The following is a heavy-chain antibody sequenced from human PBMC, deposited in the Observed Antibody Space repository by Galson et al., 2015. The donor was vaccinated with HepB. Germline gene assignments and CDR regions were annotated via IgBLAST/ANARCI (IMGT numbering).Heavy chain of an antibody. CDR2: ISSSSSYI. CDR3: ARDGERGYYYGMDV. CDR1: GFTFSSYS. D-gene: IGHD2-21*01. Sequence: SLRLSCAASGFTFSSYSMNWVRQAPGKGLEWVSSISSSSSYIYYADSVKGRFTISRDNAKNSLYLQMNSLRAEDTAVYYCARDGERGYYYGMDVWGQGTTVTVSS. V-gene: IGHV3-21*01. J-gene: IGHJ6*02.